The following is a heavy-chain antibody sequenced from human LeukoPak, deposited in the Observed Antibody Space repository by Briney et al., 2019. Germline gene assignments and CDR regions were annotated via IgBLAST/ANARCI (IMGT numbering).Heavy chain of an antibody. D-gene: IGHD3-22*01. CDR2: IDSSGGST. CDR3: AKPITMIVVATNLDS. J-gene: IGHJ4*02. Sequence: GGSLRLSCAASGFTFSSYAMSWVRQAPGKGLEWVSAIDSSGGSTFYADSVKGRFTISRGNSKNTLYLQMNSLRAEDTAVYCCAKPITMIVVATNLDSWGQGTLVTVSS. V-gene: IGHV3-23*01. CDR1: GFTFSSYA.